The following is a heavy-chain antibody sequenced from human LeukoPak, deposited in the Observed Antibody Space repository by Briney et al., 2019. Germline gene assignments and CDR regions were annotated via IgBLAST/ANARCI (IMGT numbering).Heavy chain of an antibody. Sequence: GASVKVSCRASGYTFTGYAIHGVRQAPGQGLEWMGWINPEKRDTGYAHKFQGRVTMTSDTSISTAYMELSSLRSDDTAVYYCAKKVRGPSHPLDFWGQGTMVTVSS. V-gene: IGHV1-2*02. CDR3: AKKVRGPSHPLDF. CDR2: INPEKRDT. D-gene: IGHD5-12*01. J-gene: IGHJ4*02. CDR1: GYTFTGYA.